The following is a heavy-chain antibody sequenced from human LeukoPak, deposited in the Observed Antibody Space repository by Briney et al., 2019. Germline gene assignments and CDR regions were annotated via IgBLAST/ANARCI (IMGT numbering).Heavy chain of an antibody. Sequence: GRSLRLSCAASGFTFSSYAMHWVRQAPGKGLECVAVISYDGSNKYYADSVKGRFTISRDNSKNTLYLQMNGLRAEDTAVYYCARVLYGDYGISDYWGQGTLVTVSS. CDR3: ARVLYGDYGISDY. D-gene: IGHD4-17*01. J-gene: IGHJ4*02. V-gene: IGHV3-30-3*01. CDR1: GFTFSSYA. CDR2: ISYDGSNK.